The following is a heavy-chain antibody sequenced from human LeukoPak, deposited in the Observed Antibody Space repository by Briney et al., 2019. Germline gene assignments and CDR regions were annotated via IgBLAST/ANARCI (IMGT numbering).Heavy chain of an antibody. V-gene: IGHV3-23*01. J-gene: IGHJ3*02. CDR2: IRTDGVTT. Sequence: GGTLRLSCAASGFIFSHHGMNWVRQAPGKGLEWVSGIRTDGVTTYYADSVKGRFIISRDNSKNTVYLQMNSLSAEDAAVYYCAKGLLGNSHDAFDIWGQGTMVTVSS. CDR3: AKGLLGNSHDAFDI. D-gene: IGHD4-23*01. CDR1: GFIFSHHG.